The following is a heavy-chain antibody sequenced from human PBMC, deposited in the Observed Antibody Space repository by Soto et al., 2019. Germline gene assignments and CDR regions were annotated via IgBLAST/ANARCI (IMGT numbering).Heavy chain of an antibody. D-gene: IGHD1-7*01. J-gene: IGHJ4*02. CDR1: GYSFTNYW. CDR3: ARQTFTGNYGMGI. V-gene: IGHV5-51*01. Sequence: LGESLKISCKGSGYSFTNYWIGWVRQMPGKGLEWMGIIYPGDSDTRYSPSFQGQVTISADKSISTAYLQWSSLKASDTGMFYCARQTFTGNYGMGIWGQGTLVTVSS. CDR2: IYPGDSDT.